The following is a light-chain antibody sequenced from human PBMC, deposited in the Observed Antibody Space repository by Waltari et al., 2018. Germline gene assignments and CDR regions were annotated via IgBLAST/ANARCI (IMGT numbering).Light chain of an antibody. V-gene: IGLV2-14*03. CDR3: SSFSSSTTLVV. J-gene: IGLJ1*01. CDR2: DVS. CDR1: SGDVGGYNY. Sequence: QSALTQPASVSGSPGQSITISCTGTSGDVGGYNYVSWYQQHPGKAPKLVIYDVSARPSVVSNRFSGSKSGNTASLTISGLQAEDEADYYCSSFSSSTTLVVFGTGTKVTVL.